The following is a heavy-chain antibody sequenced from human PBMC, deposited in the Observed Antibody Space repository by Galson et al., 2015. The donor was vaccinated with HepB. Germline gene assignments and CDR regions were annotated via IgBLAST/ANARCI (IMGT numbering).Heavy chain of an antibody. CDR3: AKDGVGTPYPASFDY. Sequence: LRLSCAASGFTFSSYALSWVRQAPGKGLEWVSTISGSGGRTYFLDSVKGRFTISRDNSKNTLYLQMTSLRAEETAVYYCAKDGVGTPYPASFDYWGQGTLVTVSS. CDR2: ISGSGGRT. J-gene: IGHJ4*02. V-gene: IGHV3-23*01. CDR1: GFTFSSYA. D-gene: IGHD1/OR15-1a*01.